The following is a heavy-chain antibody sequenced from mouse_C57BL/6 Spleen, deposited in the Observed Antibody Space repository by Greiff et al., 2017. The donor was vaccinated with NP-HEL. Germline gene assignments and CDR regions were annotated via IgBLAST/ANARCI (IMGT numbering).Heavy chain of an antibody. Sequence: VQLQQPGAELVRPGSSVKLSCKASGYTFTSYWMHWVKQRPIQGLEWIGNIDPSDSETHYNQKFKDKATLTVDKSSSTAYMQLSSLTSEDSAVYYCARGRLYYGSSYWYFDVWGTGTTVTVSS. D-gene: IGHD1-1*01. CDR1: GYTFTSYW. V-gene: IGHV1-52*01. J-gene: IGHJ1*03. CDR3: ARGRLYYGSSYWYFDV. CDR2: IDPSDSET.